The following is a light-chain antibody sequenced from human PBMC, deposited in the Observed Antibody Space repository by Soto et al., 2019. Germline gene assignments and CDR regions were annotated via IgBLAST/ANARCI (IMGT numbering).Light chain of an antibody. CDR3: QQANSFPLT. CDR2: AAA. Sequence: DIQMTQSPSSVSASVGDKVTITCRASQGIGSWLGWYQQKPGKAPKLLIYAAASLQSGVPSRFRGPFSWTEFTLTISRLPPEALVTYFCQQANSFPLTFGPGTKVDLK. J-gene: IGKJ3*01. CDR1: QGIGSW. V-gene: IGKV1-12*01.